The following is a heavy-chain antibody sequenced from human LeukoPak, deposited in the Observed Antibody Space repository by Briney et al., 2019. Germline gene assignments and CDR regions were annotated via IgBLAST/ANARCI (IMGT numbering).Heavy chain of an antibody. J-gene: IGHJ3*02. Sequence: PSETLSLTCAVSGGSISYYYWSWIRQPPGKGLEWIGYISHSGSTRCNPSLKSRVTVSVDTSKNQFSLDLRSVTAADTAVYYCARLRDSSGWYGAFDIWGQGTMVTGSS. D-gene: IGHD6-19*01. CDR1: GGSISYYY. CDR3: ARLRDSSGWYGAFDI. CDR2: ISHSGST. V-gene: IGHV4-59*08.